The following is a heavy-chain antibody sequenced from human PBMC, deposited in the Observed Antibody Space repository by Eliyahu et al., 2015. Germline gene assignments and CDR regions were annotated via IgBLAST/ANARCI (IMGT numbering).Heavy chain of an antibody. CDR2: ISYDGSDR. CDR3: SRDYWTRCGGGWCPVHAFDI. V-gene: IGHV3-30*04. D-gene: IGHD6-19*01. Sequence: QLQLVESGGGVVQPGRSLRLSCAASGFTFNXXXFHWVRQAPGKGLEWVAVISYDGSDRYYTDSVKGRFTISRDDSKNTVYLQMNSLRTEDTAVYYCSRDYWTRCGGGWCPVHAFDIWGQGTMVTVSS. J-gene: IGHJ3*02. CDR1: GFTFNXXX.